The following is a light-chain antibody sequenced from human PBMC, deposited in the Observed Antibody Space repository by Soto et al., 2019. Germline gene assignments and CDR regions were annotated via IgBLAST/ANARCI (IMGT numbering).Light chain of an antibody. CDR3: SSYAGSDNWV. CDR1: SSDVGGYNY. V-gene: IGLV2-8*01. Sequence: QSALTQPSSASGSPGQSVTISCTGTSSDVGGYNYVSWYQQHPGKAPKLMISGVSERPSGVPDRFSGSKSGNTASLTVSGLQAEDEADYYCSSYAGSDNWVFGGGTKLTVL. J-gene: IGLJ2*01. CDR2: GVS.